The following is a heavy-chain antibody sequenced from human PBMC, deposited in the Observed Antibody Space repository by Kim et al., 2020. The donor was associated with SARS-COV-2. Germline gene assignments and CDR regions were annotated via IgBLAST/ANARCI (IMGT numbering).Heavy chain of an antibody. CDR3: ARSSSQDNGSFDY. V-gene: IGHV1-69*01. Sequence: YAQKFQCRVTITADESTSTAYMELRSLRSEDTAVYYCARSSSQDNGSFDYWGQGTLVTVSS. J-gene: IGHJ4*02. D-gene: IGHD6-6*01.